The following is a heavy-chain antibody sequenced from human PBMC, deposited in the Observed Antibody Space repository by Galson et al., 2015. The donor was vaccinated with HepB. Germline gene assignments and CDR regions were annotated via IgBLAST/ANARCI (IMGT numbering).Heavy chain of an antibody. D-gene: IGHD1-14*01. CDR1: GYTFTGQY. CDR2: INPYTGEA. Sequence: SVKVSCKASGYTFTGQYMHWVRQAPGQGLEWMGRINPYTGEADYAQKFQGSVTLTRDTSISTAYMELSSLRSDDTAVYYCARDAYHKNFDPWGQGTLVTVSS. V-gene: IGHV1-2*06. CDR3: ARDAYHKNFDP. J-gene: IGHJ5*02.